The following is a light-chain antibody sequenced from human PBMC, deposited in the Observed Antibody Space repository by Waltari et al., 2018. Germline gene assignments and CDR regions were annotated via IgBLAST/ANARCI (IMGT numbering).Light chain of an antibody. CDR1: RSAVGRYDL. J-gene: IGLJ1*01. Sequence: QSALPQPASVSGSPGRSIPLSGTGTRSAVGRYDLSSWYQQHPGTAPQVIIYEVTNRPSGVSVRFSASKSANRAFLTISGLQAEDEADYYCSSHAGGSADVFGAGTKVTVL. CDR3: SSHAGGSADV. V-gene: IGLV2-23*02. CDR2: EVT.